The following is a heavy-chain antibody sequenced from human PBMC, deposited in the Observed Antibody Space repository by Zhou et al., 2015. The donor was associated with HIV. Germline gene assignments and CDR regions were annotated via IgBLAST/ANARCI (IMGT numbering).Heavy chain of an antibody. Sequence: QVHLVQSGAEVKKPGASVNVSCKASGYTFTKYYIHWVRQAPGQGLEWMGSKSTLRDGSTRYAQKFQGRVTMTRDTSTSTVYMELSSLRSEDTAVYHCARDATYYYGSGSLRYSPGYWGQGTLVTVSS. CDR2: STLRDGST. V-gene: IGHV1-46*01. CDR3: ARDATYYYGSGSLRYSPGY. CDR1: GYTFTKYY. D-gene: IGHD3-10*01. J-gene: IGHJ4*02.